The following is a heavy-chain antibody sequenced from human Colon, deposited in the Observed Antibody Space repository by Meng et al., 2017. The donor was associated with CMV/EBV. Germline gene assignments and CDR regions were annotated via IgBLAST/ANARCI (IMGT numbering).Heavy chain of an antibody. D-gene: IGHD3-3*01. J-gene: IGHJ4*02. CDR1: EFTFSSYA. CDR3: AKGSEYFDFWSSSD. V-gene: IGHV3-23*01. CDR2: ISGGGTTT. Sequence: GESLKISCVSSEFTFSSYAMSWVRQAPGKGLEWVSAISGGGTTTFYADSVKGRYTISRDNSKNTLYLQMDSLRGEDTAVYYCAKGSEYFDFWSSSDWGQGTLVTVSS.